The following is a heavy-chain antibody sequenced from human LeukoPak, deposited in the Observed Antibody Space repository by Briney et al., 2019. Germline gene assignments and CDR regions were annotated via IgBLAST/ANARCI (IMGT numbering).Heavy chain of an antibody. Sequence: PSETLSLTCTVSGGSISSYYWSWIRQPAGKGLEWIGRIYTSGSTNYNPSLKSRVTMSVDTSKNQFSLKLSSVTAADTAVYYCARADPLWFGELLSMDVWGQGTTVTVSS. D-gene: IGHD3-10*01. CDR2: IYTSGST. J-gene: IGHJ6*02. CDR3: ARADPLWFGELLSMDV. CDR1: GGSISSYY. V-gene: IGHV4-4*07.